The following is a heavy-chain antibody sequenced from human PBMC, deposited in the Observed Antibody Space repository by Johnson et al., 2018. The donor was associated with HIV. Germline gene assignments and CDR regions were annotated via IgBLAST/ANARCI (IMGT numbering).Heavy chain of an antibody. Sequence: EQLVESGGGLVQPGGSLRLSCAASGFTFSSYWMSWVRQAPGKGLEWVANIKQDGSEKYYVDSVKGRFTISRDNAKNSLYLQMNSLRAEDTAVYYCARESLPGYSSSNDAFDIWGQGTMVTVSS. CDR1: GFTFSSYW. CDR2: IKQDGSEK. J-gene: IGHJ3*02. V-gene: IGHV3-7*05. CDR3: ARESLPGYSSSNDAFDI. D-gene: IGHD6-13*01.